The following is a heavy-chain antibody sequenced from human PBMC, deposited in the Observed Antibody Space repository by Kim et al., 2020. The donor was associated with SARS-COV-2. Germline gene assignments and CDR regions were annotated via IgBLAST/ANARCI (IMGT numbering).Heavy chain of an antibody. J-gene: IGHJ5*02. CDR3: ARRDCSGGSCYSGWFDP. CDR1: GYTFTSYY. CDR2: INPSGGST. D-gene: IGHD2-15*01. Sequence: ASVKVSCKASGYTFTSYYMHWVRQAPGQGLEWMGIINPSGGSTSYAQKFQGRVTMTRDTSTSTVYMELSSLRSEDTAVYYCARRDCSGGSCYSGWFDPWGQGTLVTVSS. V-gene: IGHV1-46*01.